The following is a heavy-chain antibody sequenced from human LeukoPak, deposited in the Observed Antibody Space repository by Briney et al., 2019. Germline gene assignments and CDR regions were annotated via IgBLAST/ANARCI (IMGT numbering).Heavy chain of an antibody. CDR2: IYYSGST. J-gene: IGHJ6*03. V-gene: IGHV4-34*01. CDR1: GGSFSGYY. CDR3: ARLTCGGDCRAHYYYYSMDV. Sequence: EPSETLSLTCAVYGGSFSGYYWSWIRLPPGKGLDWIGNIYYSGSTYDNPSLKSRVTISIDRPKNQFSLKLRSVTAADTAVYYCARLTCGGDCRAHYYYYSMDVWGKGTPVTTSS. D-gene: IGHD2-21*02.